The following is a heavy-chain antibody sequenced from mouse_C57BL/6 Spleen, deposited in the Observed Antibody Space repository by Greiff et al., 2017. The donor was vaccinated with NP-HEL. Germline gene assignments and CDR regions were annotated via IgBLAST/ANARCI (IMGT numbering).Heavy chain of an antibody. J-gene: IGHJ2*01. Sequence: QVHVKQPGAELMKPGASVKLSCKASGYTFTNYWMHWVKQRPGRGLEWIGRIDPNTGGTKYNENFKTKATLTVDKPSSTAYMQLSSLTSEDSAVYYCAREGIYYDYGYFDYWGQGTTLTVSS. CDR1: GYTFTNYW. V-gene: IGHV1-72*01. CDR2: IDPNTGGT. CDR3: AREGIYYDYGYFDY. D-gene: IGHD2-4*01.